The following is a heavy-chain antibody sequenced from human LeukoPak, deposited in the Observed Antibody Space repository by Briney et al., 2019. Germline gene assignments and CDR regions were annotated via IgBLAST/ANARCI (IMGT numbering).Heavy chain of an antibody. CDR1: GGSFSGYY. J-gene: IGHJ4*02. Sequence: SETLSLTCAVYGGSFSGYYWSWIRQPPGKGLEWIGSIYHSGSTYYNPSLKSRVTISVDTSKNQFSLKLSSVTAADTAVYYCARQQELEFDYWSQGTLVTVSS. CDR3: ARQQELEFDY. D-gene: IGHD1-1*01. V-gene: IGHV4-34*01. CDR2: IYHSGST.